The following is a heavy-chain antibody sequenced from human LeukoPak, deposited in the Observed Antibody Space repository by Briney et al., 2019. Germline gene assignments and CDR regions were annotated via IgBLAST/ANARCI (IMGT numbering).Heavy chain of an antibody. J-gene: IGHJ4*02. CDR2: ISYDGSNK. Sequence: QPGRSLRLSCAASEFTFSSYGMHWVRQAPGKGLEWVAVISYDGSNKYYADSVKGRFTISRDNSKNTLYLQMNSLRAEDTAVYYCARGLPTVVTLTPPPRWGQGTLVTVSS. CDR3: ARGLPTVVTLTPPPR. CDR1: EFTFSSYG. V-gene: IGHV3-30*03. D-gene: IGHD4-23*01.